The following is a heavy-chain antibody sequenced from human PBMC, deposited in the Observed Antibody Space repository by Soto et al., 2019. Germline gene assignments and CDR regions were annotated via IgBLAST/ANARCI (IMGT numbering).Heavy chain of an antibody. J-gene: IGHJ4*02. V-gene: IGHV1-18*01. CDR3: ARVPGLLWFGEPFDY. CDR2: IGAYNGNT. Sequence: ASVKVSCKASGYTFTSYGISWVRQAPGQGREWRGWIGAYNGNTNYAQKLQGRVTMTTDTSTSTAYMKLRSLRSDDTAVYYCARVPGLLWFGEPFDYWGQGTLVTAPQ. D-gene: IGHD3-10*01. CDR1: GYTFTSYG.